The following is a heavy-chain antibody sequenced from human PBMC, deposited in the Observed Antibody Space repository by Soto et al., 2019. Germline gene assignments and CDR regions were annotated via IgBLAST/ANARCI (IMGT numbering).Heavy chain of an antibody. CDR3: ARVARFLEWSNPTYGMDV. D-gene: IGHD3-3*01. CDR1: GYTFTRHG. CDR2: ISAYNGNT. V-gene: IGHV1-18*01. Sequence: GASVKVSCKASGYTFTRHGISWVRQAPGQGLEWMGWISAYNGNTNYAQKLQGRVTMTTDTSTSTAYMELRSLRSDDTAVYYCARVARFLEWSNPTYGMDVWGQGTTVTVSS. J-gene: IGHJ6*02.